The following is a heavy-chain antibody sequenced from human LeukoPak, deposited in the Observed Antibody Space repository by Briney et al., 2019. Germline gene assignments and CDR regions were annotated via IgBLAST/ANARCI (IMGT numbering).Heavy chain of an antibody. Sequence: GGSLRLSCAASGFTFSSYAMSWVRQAPGKGLEWVSAISGSGGGTYYADSVKGRFTISRDNSKNTVYLQMNSLIPEDTAVYYCAKRAGSAWSAGAWGQGTLVTVSS. CDR2: ISGSGGGT. D-gene: IGHD3-10*01. CDR3: AKRAGSAWSAGA. J-gene: IGHJ5*02. CDR1: GFTFSSYA. V-gene: IGHV3-23*01.